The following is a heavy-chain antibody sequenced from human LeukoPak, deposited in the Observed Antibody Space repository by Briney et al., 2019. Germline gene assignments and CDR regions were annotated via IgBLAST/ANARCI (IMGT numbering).Heavy chain of an antibody. CDR1: GYTFTSYA. Sequence: ASVKVSCKASGYTFTSYAMKWVRQAPGQGLEWMGWINTNTGNPTYAQGFTGRFVFSLDTSVSTAYLQISSLKAEDTAVYYCAIPYYDSSGYYVFDYWGQGTLVTVSS. D-gene: IGHD3-22*01. CDR2: INTNTGNP. CDR3: AIPYYDSSGYYVFDY. J-gene: IGHJ4*02. V-gene: IGHV7-4-1*02.